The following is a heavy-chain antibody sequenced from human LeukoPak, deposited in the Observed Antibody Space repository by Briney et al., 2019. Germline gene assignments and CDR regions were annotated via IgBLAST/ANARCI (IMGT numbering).Heavy chain of an antibody. V-gene: IGHV1-8*02. Sequence: GSLRLSCAASGFSFSSYGMHWVRQAPGQGLEWMGWMNPHSGNTGYAQKLQGRITLTRDTSISTAYMELRSLRSEDTAVYYCARGDYWGQGTLVTVSA. CDR2: MNPHSGNT. J-gene: IGHJ4*02. CDR3: ARGDY. CDR1: GFSFSSYG.